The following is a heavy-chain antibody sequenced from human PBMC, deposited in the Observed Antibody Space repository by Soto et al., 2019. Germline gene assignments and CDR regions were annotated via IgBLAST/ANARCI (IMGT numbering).Heavy chain of an antibody. Sequence: GGSLRLSCAASGFTLRTYTMNWVRQAPGKGLEWVSSISISSSDRYYADSVRGRFTTSRDNAKNALYLQMNSLRADDTAVYFCVRGMNPLFGGQGTLVTVSS. V-gene: IGHV3-21*06. CDR3: VRGMNPLF. J-gene: IGHJ4*01. CDR1: GFTLRTYT. CDR2: ISISSSDR.